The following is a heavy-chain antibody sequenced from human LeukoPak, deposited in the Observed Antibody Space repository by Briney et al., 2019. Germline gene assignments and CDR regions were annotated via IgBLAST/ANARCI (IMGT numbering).Heavy chain of an antibody. V-gene: IGHV3-23*01. CDR1: GFTFSSHG. CDR3: AKSNGYCSGGSCYSADY. CDR2: ISGSGGST. D-gene: IGHD2-15*01. Sequence: GGSLRLSCAASGFTFSSHGMSWVRQAPGKGLEWVSAISGSGGSTYYADSVKGRFTISRDNSKNTLYLQMNSLRAEDTAVYYCAKSNGYCSGGSCYSADYWGQGTLVTVSS. J-gene: IGHJ4*02.